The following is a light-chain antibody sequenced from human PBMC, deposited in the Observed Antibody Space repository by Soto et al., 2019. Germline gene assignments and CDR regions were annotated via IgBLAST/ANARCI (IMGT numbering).Light chain of an antibody. CDR3: QHYRRHSDLT. CDR2: DAS. Sequence: DIQMTQSPSTLSASVGDTVTITCRASQNINTWLAWYQQKPGKAPKFLIYDASSLDRGVPSRFSVDGSGTEFTLTISSLQPDDVGIYYCQHYRRHSDLTFGGGTKVDI. V-gene: IGKV1-5*01. J-gene: IGKJ4*01. CDR1: QNINTW.